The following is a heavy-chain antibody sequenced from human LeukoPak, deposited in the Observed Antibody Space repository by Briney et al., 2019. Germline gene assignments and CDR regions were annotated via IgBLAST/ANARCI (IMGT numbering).Heavy chain of an antibody. Sequence: SETLSLTCAVYGGSFSDYYWSWIRQPPGKGLEWIGEINHSGSTNYNPSLKSRVTISVDTSKNQFSLKLSSVTAADTAVYYCARLSSPAPPFFDYWGQGTLVTVSS. CDR1: GGSFSDYY. J-gene: IGHJ4*02. D-gene: IGHD6-6*01. CDR2: INHSGST. V-gene: IGHV4-34*01. CDR3: ARLSSPAPPFFDY.